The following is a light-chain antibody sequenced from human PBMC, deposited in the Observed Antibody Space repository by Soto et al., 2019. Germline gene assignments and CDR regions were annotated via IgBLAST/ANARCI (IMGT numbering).Light chain of an antibody. V-gene: IGLV3-25*02. CDR1: VLPKQY. CDR3: QSSDSSGRYPYV. Sequence: SYELTQPPSVSVSPGQTARITCSGDVLPKQYAYWYQQKPGQAPVVVIYKDNERPSGIPERFSGSTSGTTVTLTISGVQAEDEADYFCQSSDSSGRYPYVFGTGTKVTVL. CDR2: KDN. J-gene: IGLJ1*01.